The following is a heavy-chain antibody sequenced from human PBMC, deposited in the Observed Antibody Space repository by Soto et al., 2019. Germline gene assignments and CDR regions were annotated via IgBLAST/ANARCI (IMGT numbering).Heavy chain of an antibody. Sequence: EVQLVESGGGLVQPGGSLRLSCAASGFSISSYWMNWVRQAPGKGLEWVAIIRKDGSEKYYVDSVKGRLTISRDNAKNSLYLQMNSPRDDDTAVYYCAGGSGWLSDYWGRGTVVTVSS. J-gene: IGHJ4*02. D-gene: IGHD6-19*01. CDR1: GFSISSYW. V-gene: IGHV3-7*03. CDR3: AGGSGWLSDY. CDR2: IRKDGSEK.